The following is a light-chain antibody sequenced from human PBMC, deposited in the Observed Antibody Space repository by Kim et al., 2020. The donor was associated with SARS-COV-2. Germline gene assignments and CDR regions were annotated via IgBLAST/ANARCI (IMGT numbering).Light chain of an antibody. Sequence: SYELTQPPSVSVSPGQTASITCSGDKLGDKYACWYQQKPGQSPVLVIYQDSKRPSGIPDRFSGSISGNTATLTISGTQAMDEADYYCQAWDSSTAVFGGG. J-gene: IGLJ3*02. CDR3: QAWDSSTAV. V-gene: IGLV3-1*01. CDR2: QDS. CDR1: KLGDKY.